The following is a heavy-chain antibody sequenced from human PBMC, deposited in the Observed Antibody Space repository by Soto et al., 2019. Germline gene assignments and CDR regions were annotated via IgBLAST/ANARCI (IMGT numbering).Heavy chain of an antibody. J-gene: IGHJ4*02. CDR3: TRQRTVTLARGLV. D-gene: IGHD3-10*01. Sequence: QLQASGPALVKPSETLSLTCTVSGGSLSNTDYYWGWIRQPPGKGLEYLGSISYSGNTYYTPSLKSRVTMSVDTSDKQFSLNRSSVTAADTAIYYCTRQRTVTLARGLVWGQGMLVTVSS. CDR1: GGSLSNTDYY. CDR2: ISYSGNT. V-gene: IGHV4-39*01.